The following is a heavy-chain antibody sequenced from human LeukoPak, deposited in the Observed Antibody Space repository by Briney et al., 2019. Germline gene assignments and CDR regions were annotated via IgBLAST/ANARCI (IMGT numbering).Heavy chain of an antibody. J-gene: IGHJ4*02. CDR2: INGSGKT. D-gene: IGHD1-26*01. CDR3: ARVMGAANFDY. Sequence: SETLSLTCAVSGGSFSAFHWTWIRQPPGQGLEWIGEINGSGKTNYNPSLKSRVTISVDTSKNQFSLKMTSVTAADTAVYCCARVMGAANFDYWGQGTLVTVSS. CDR1: GGSFSAFH. V-gene: IGHV4-34*01.